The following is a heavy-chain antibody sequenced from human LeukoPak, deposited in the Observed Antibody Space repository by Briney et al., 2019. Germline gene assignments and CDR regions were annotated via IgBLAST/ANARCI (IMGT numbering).Heavy chain of an antibody. CDR1: GGTFSSYA. D-gene: IGHD1-26*01. Sequence: SVKVSCKASGGTFSSYAISWVRQAPGQGLEWMGGIIPIFGTTNYAQKFQGRVTITADESTSTAYMELSSLRSEDTAVYYCARGKWEQYGGPDYWGQGTLVTVSS. J-gene: IGHJ4*02. V-gene: IGHV1-69*01. CDR2: IIPIFGTT. CDR3: ARGKWEQYGGPDY.